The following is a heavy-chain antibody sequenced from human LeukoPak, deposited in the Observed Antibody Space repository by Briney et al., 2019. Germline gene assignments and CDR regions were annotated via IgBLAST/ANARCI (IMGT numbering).Heavy chain of an antibody. CDR2: ISSSSSTI. D-gene: IGHD3-3*01. Sequence: PGGSLRLSCAASGFTFSSYSMNWVRQAPGKGLEWVSYISSSSSTIYYADSVKGRFTISRDNSKNTLYLQMNSLRAEDTAVYYCAKDRGITIFGVVARNLFDYWGQGTLVTVSS. J-gene: IGHJ4*02. V-gene: IGHV3-48*01. CDR3: AKDRGITIFGVVARNLFDY. CDR1: GFTFSSYS.